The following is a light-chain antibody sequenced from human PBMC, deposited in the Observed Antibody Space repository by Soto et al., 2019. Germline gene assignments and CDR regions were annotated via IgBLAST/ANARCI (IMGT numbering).Light chain of an antibody. CDR3: QQSSSAPPT. V-gene: IGKV1-39*01. J-gene: IGKJ1*01. CDR1: QTINSY. CDR2: SAS. Sequence: IQMAQSPSSLSASVGDRVTITCRASQTINSYLNWYQQKPGKAPKLLIYSASNLQSGVPSRFSGSGSGTDFTLTISSLQPEDFATYYCQQSSSAPPTFGQGTKVDIK.